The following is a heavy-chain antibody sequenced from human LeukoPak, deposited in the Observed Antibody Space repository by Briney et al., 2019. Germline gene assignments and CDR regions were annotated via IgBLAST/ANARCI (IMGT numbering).Heavy chain of an antibody. D-gene: IGHD3-10*01. CDR2: INPSGGTT. CDR3: ARERGVRRWATFDI. CDR1: GYTFTSSY. V-gene: IGHV1-46*01. Sequence: ASVKVSCKASGYTFTSSYIHWVRQAPGQGLEWMGIINPSGGTTIYAQKFQGRVTMTRDTSTSTVYMELSSLRSEDTAVYYCARERGVRRWATFDIWGQGTMVTVSS. J-gene: IGHJ3*02.